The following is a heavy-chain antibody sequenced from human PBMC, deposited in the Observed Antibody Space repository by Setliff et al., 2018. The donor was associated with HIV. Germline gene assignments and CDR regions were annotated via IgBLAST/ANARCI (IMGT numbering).Heavy chain of an antibody. CDR1: GYTFSNFA. CDR3: ARIRDVAFLNAFDI. J-gene: IGHJ3*02. Sequence: ASVKVSCKASGYTFSNFAIGWLRQAPGQGLEWMGWISSYSDNTFYARSLQGRFTMTTETASSTSYMELRSLRSDDTAIYYCARIRDVAFLNAFDIWAQGTMVTVSS. V-gene: IGHV1-18*01. CDR2: ISSYSDNT. D-gene: IGHD2-15*01.